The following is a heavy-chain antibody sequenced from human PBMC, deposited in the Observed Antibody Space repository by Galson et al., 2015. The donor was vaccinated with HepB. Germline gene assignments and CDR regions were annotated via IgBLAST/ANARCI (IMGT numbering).Heavy chain of an antibody. CDR2: ITSTGGAT. CDR1: GFTFSSYA. CDR3: AGGRYFDY. V-gene: IGHV3-64*02. J-gene: IGHJ4*02. Sequence: SLRLSCAASGFTFSSYAMHWVRQAPGKGLEYVSGITSTGGATYYADSVRGRFTISRDNSKNTLYLQMGSLRAEDMAVYYRAGGRYFDYCGQGSLVTVSS.